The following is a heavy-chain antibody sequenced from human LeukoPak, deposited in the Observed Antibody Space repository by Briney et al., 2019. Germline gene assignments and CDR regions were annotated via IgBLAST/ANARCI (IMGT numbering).Heavy chain of an antibody. V-gene: IGHV3-66*01. J-gene: IGHJ4*02. CDR3: ARDRGWTGYTPYYFDS. D-gene: IGHD6-13*01. CDR2: TYGDGST. Sequence: GGSLRLSCAASGFTFSSYGMSWVRQAPGKGLEWVSVTYGDGSTSYADSVKDRFTISRDISKNTFFLQMNNLRAEDTAVYYCARDRGWTGYTPYYFDSWGQGTLVTVSS. CDR1: GFTFSSYG.